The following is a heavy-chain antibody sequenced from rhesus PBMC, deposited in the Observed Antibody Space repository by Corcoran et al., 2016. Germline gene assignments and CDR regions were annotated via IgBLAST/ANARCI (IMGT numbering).Heavy chain of an antibody. J-gene: IGHJ4*01. V-gene: IGHV4-80*01. CDR1: CASIRTTY. D-gene: IGHD2-33*01. Sequence: QVPLQESGPGLVQPSETLSLTCPVSCASIRTTYCSWIRQTPGKGLEWIGKIFVIDRHPKYNPSLKSRVTVSKDASETQFSLRLTSVTAADTAVYYCARHSGYSFDFWGQGFQVTVSS. CDR2: IFVIDRHP. CDR3: ARHSGYSFDF.